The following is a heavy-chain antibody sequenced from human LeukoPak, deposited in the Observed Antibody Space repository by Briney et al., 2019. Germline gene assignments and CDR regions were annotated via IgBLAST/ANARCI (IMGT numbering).Heavy chain of an antibody. Sequence: ASVRVSCKASGYPFNSFGITWVRQAPGQGLEWMGRISGYNGNTKYAQKFQGRVTMTTDTSTSTAYMDLRGLRSDDTAVYYCARVLPPTYIEIVQTAPYYFDFWGQGTLVTVSS. J-gene: IGHJ4*02. CDR3: ARVLPPTYIEIVQTAPYYFDF. CDR2: ISGYNGNT. CDR1: GYPFNSFG. V-gene: IGHV1-18*01. D-gene: IGHD2/OR15-2a*01.